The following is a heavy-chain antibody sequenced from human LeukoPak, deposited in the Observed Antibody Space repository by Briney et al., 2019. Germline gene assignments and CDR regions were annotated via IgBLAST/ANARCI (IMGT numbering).Heavy chain of an antibody. CDR2: ISAYNGNT. CDR3: ARGVDYDYVWGSYHLDY. D-gene: IGHD3-16*02. Sequence: GASVKVSCKASGYTFTSYGISWVRQAPGRGLEWMGWISAYNGNTNYAQKLQGRVTMTTDTSTSTAYMELRSLRSDDTAVYYCARGVDYDYVWGSYHLDYWGQGTLVTVSS. V-gene: IGHV1-18*04. CDR1: GYTFTSYG. J-gene: IGHJ4*02.